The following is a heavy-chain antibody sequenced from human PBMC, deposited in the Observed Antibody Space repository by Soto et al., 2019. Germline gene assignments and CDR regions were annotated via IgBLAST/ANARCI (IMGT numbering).Heavy chain of an antibody. J-gene: IGHJ4*02. CDR1: GGSFSGYY. CDR3: ASSSSWYFDY. Sequence: SETLSLTCAVYGGSFSGYYWSWIRQPPGKGLEWIGEINHSGSTNYNPSLKSRVPISVDTSKNLFSLKLSSVTAADTAVYYCASSSSWYFDYWGQGILVTVSS. D-gene: IGHD6-13*01. CDR2: INHSGST. V-gene: IGHV4-34*01.